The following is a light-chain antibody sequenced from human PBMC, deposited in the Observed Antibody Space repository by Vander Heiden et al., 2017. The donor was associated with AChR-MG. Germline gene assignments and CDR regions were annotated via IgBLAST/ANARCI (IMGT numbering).Light chain of an antibody. J-gene: IGKJ2*01. CDR2: AAS. Sequence: DVQMTQSPSSLSASVGDRVTITCRASQSIRTYLNWYKQKSLKAPNLLIYAASSLQSGAPSRFSGSRYGTDFTLTMRSRQPEALAPYSCPLSDSAPMSTFGHWARLGLK. CDR3: PLSDSAPMST. V-gene: IGKV1-39*01. CDR1: QSIRTY.